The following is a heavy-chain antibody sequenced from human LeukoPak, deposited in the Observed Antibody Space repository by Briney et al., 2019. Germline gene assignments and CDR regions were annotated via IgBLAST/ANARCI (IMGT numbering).Heavy chain of an antibody. CDR2: ISYDGSNK. D-gene: IGHD2-2*01. CDR3: AKDAVYCSSTSCYGREGGEIDY. Sequence: PGGSLRLSCAASGFTFGSYAMHWVRQAPGKGLEWVAVISYDGSNKYYADSVKGRFTISRDNSKNTLYLQMNSLRAEDTAVYYCAKDAVYCSSTSCYGREGGEIDYWGQGTLVTVSS. J-gene: IGHJ4*02. V-gene: IGHV3-30*18. CDR1: GFTFGSYA.